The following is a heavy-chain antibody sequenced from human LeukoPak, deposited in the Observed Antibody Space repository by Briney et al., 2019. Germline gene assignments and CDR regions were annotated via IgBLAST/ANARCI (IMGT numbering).Heavy chain of an antibody. CDR3: ARHERVWIAAAALDY. V-gene: IGHV4-59*01. CDR2: IYYSGTT. Sequence: PSETLSLTCTVSGGSISSYYWSWIRQPPGKGLEWIGYIYYSGTTNYNPSLKSRVTISVDTSKNQFSLKLSSVTAADTAVYYCARHERVWIAAAALDYWGQGTLVTVSS. D-gene: IGHD6-13*01. J-gene: IGHJ4*02. CDR1: GGSISSYY.